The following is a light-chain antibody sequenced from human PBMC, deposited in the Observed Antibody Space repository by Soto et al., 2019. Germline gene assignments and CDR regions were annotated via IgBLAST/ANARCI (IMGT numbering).Light chain of an antibody. V-gene: IGLV2-8*01. CDR2: EVN. Sequence: QSALTQPPSASGSPGQSVTISRTGTNSDVGGYNYVSWYQQYPGKAPKLIIYEVNERPSGVPDRFSGSKSGNTASLPVSGLQTAYEADYYSRSFAGSNWYVFVPGTKLTVL. J-gene: IGLJ1*01. CDR1: NSDVGGYNY. CDR3: RSFAGSNWYV.